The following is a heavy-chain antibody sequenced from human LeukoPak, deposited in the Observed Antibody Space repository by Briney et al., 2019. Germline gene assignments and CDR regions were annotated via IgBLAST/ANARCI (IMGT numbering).Heavy chain of an antibody. Sequence: PGESLKISCKASGYSFTTYWIAWVRQMPGKGLEWMGIIYPDDSDTRYSPSFRGQVTISADKSISTAYLQWSSLRAPDTAVYYCARQADYNLLTGYYKGRLDYWGQGTLVTVSS. V-gene: IGHV5-51*01. CDR2: IYPDDSDT. CDR3: ARQADYNLLTGYYKGRLDY. D-gene: IGHD3-9*01. J-gene: IGHJ4*02. CDR1: GYSFTTYW.